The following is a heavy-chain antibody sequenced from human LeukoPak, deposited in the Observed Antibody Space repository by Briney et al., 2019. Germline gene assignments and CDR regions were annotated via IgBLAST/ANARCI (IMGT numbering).Heavy chain of an antibody. CDR3: ARHCSSTSCYHKFDY. Sequence: SETLSLTCTVSGGSINGDGYYWSWIRQPPGKGLEWIGEINHSGSTNYNPSLKSRVTVSVDTSKNQFSLKLSSVTAADTAVYYCARHCSSTSCYHKFDYWGQGTLVTVSS. V-gene: IGHV4-34*01. CDR2: INHSGST. J-gene: IGHJ4*02. D-gene: IGHD2-2*01. CDR1: GGSINGDGYY.